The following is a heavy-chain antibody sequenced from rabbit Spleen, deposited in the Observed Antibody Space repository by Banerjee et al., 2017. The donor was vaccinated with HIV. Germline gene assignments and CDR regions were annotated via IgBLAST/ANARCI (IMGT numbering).Heavy chain of an antibody. D-gene: IGHD6-1*01. CDR3: AGRGSAYGYAYGL. Sequence: QQQLEESGGGLVKPEGSLTLTCTASGFSFSSSYWICWVRQAPGKGLEWIACIYAHSSGSTAYASWAKGRFTIAKPSSTTVTLQMTSLTVADTATYFCAGRGSAYGYAYGLWGPGTLVTVS. CDR2: IYAHSSGST. J-gene: IGHJ4*01. CDR1: GFSFSSSYW. V-gene: IGHV1S45*01.